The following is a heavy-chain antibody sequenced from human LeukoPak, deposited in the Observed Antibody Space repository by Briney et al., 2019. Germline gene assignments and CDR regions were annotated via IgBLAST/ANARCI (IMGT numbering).Heavy chain of an antibody. CDR2: INHSGST. CDR1: GYSISSGYY. V-gene: IGHV4-38-2*02. CDR3: ARGRSY. Sequence: SETLSLTCTVSGYSISSGYYWSWIRQPPGKGLEWIGEINHSGSTNYNPSLKSRVTISVDTSKNQFSLKLSSVTAADTAVYYCARGRSYWGQGTLVTVSS. J-gene: IGHJ4*02.